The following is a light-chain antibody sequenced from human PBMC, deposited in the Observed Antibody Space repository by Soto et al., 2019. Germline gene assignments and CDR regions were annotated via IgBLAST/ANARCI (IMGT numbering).Light chain of an antibody. CDR1: QSVGSY. J-gene: IGKJ4*01. V-gene: IGKV3-11*01. CDR3: QHRTNWPFALT. Sequence: DIELTQSPATMSLSPVERATLSCRAIQSVGSYLAWYQQKVGPAHRLLIYDASNSATGIPARFRGSGSGTDFSLTISSLEPEDFEVYFCQHRTNWPFALTFGGGTKVDIK. CDR2: DAS.